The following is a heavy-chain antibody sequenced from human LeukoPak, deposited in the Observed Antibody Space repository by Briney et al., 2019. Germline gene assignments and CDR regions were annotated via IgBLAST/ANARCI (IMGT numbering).Heavy chain of an antibody. CDR3: ARGEWWFDP. CDR2: IYYSGSA. V-gene: IGHV4-59*01. Sequence: PSETLPLTCTVSGASITSDYWSWIRQPPGKGLEWIGNIYYSGSANYNPSLNNRVTILLDMSMNQFSLKLSSVTAADTAVYYCARGEWWFDPWGQGTLVTVSS. J-gene: IGHJ5*02. CDR1: GASITSDY. D-gene: IGHD2-8*01.